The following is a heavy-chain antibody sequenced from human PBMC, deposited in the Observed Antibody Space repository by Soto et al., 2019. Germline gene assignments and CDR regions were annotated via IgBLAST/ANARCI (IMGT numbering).Heavy chain of an antibody. J-gene: IGHJ4*02. CDR1: GLTFENAW. V-gene: IGHV3-15*01. CDR2: IQNKKDGGTT. CDR3: TTDPGDFEDY. Sequence: EVQVVESGGGLVKPGGSLRLSCAASGLTFENAWMSWVRQAPGKGLEWIGRIQNKKDGGTTDYAAPVKGRVTISRDDSRNTLYLQMRSLRTEDTAMYYCTTDPGDFEDYWGQGTQVSVSS. D-gene: IGHD4-17*01.